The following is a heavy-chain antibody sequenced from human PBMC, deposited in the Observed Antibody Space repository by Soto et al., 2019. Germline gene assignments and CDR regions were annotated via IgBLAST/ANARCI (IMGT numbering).Heavy chain of an antibody. D-gene: IGHD6-13*01. CDR2: IRSKAYGGTT. J-gene: IGHJ6*02. CDR1: GFTFGDYA. CDR3: TRVGIAAAGYYYYGMDV. V-gene: IGHV3-49*03. Sequence: GGSLRLSCTASGFTFGDYAMSWFRQAPGKGLEWVGFIRSKAYGGTTEYAASVKGRFTISRDDSKSIAYLQMNSLKTEDTAVYYCTRVGIAAAGYYYYGMDVWGQGTTVTV.